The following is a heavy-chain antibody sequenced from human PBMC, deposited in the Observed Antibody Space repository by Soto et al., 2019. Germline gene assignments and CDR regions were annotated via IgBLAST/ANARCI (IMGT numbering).Heavy chain of an antibody. CDR2: ILYDGGDK. V-gene: IGHV3-33*01. D-gene: IGHD1-26*01. CDR3: ARGRLLSATTVFDY. CDR1: GFIFSSYD. Sequence: QVQLVESGGGVVQPGKSLRLSCEASGFIFSSYDIHWVRQAPGKGLEWGAIILYDGGDKYYADSVKGRFSISRDNSNNTVYLQMDSLRAEDTALYYCARGRLLSATTVFDYRGQGTLVMVSS. J-gene: IGHJ4*02.